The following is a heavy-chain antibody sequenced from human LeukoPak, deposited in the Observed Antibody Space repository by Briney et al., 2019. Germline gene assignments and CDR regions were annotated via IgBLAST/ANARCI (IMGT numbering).Heavy chain of an antibody. CDR3: ARNPLPIVVVIHAFDI. J-gene: IGHJ3*02. V-gene: IGHV3-74*01. D-gene: IGHD3-22*01. Sequence: GGSLRLSCAASGFTFSSYWMHWVRQAPWKGLVWVSRINSDGSSTNYADSVKGRFTISRDNAKNTLYLQMNSLRAEDTAVYYCARNPLPIVVVIHAFDIWGQGTMVTVSS. CDR1: GFTFSSYW. CDR2: INSDGSST.